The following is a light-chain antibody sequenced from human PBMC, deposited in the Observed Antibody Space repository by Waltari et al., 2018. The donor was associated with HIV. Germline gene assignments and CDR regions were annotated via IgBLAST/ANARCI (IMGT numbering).Light chain of an antibody. CDR1: SSELGGGNS. J-gene: IGLJ2*01. Sequence: SALTPPASVSGSPGQPITISCTGTSSELGGGNSVAWYQQHPGKAPKLMIYDVSNRPSGVSNRFSASKSGNTASLTISGLQAEDEADYYCSSYTSSSTLVFGGGTKLTVL. CDR3: SSYTSSSTLV. CDR2: DVS. V-gene: IGLV2-14*01.